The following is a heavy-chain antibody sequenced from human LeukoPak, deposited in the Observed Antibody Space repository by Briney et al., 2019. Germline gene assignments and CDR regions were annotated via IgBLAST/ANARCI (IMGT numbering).Heavy chain of an antibody. CDR1: GGSISSSSYY. CDR2: IYYSGST. D-gene: IGHD5-18*01. CDR3: ARGRIQLRN. J-gene: IGHJ4*02. V-gene: IGHV4-39*07. Sequence: TSETLSLTCTVSGGSISSSSYYWGWIRQPPGKGLEWIGSIYYSGSTYYNPSLKSRVTISVDTSKNQFSLKLSSVTAADTAVYYCARGRIQLRNWGQGTLVTVSS.